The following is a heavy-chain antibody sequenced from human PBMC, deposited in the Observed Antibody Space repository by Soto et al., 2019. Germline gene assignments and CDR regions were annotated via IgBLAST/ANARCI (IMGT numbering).Heavy chain of an antibody. Sequence: SETLSLTCAVYGGSFSGYYWSWIRQPPGKGLEWIGEINHSGSTNYNLSLKSRVTISVDTSKNQFSLKLSSVTAADTAVYYCARGSLQGIAVALNWFDPWGQGTLVTVSS. J-gene: IGHJ5*02. D-gene: IGHD6-19*01. V-gene: IGHV4-34*01. CDR3: ARGSLQGIAVALNWFDP. CDR1: GGSFSGYY. CDR2: INHSGST.